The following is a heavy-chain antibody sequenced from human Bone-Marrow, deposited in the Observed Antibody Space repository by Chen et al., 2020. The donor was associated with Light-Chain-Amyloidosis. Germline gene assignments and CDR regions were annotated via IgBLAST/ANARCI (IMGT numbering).Heavy chain of an antibody. CDR2: IYYTGST. J-gene: IGHJ6*02. V-gene: IGHV4-61*01. CDR3: AKESPYYYGLDV. Sequence: QVRLQESGPGKVKPSETLSLTCSVSDGSVSSARDYWTWIRQSPGKGLEWIGYIYYTGSTKYNPSLKSRVTISIDTSKNVFSLNLRSVTAADTAVYFCAKESPYYYGLDVWGQGTTVIVSS. CDR1: DGSVSSARDY.